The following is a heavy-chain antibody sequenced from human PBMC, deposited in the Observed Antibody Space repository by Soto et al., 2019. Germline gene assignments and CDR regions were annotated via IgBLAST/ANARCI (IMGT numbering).Heavy chain of an antibody. V-gene: IGHV1-2*02. D-gene: IGHD2-2*01. CDR2: ITPNSGYT. J-gene: IGHJ4*02. Sequence: QVQLVQSGAEVKRPGASVKVSCKASGYTFTGHYVHWVRQAPGQGLEWMGWITPNSGYTNYAQKFQGRVTMTRDTSISTAYTELSGLRSDDTAVYYCAKDNGQLLIFEYWGQGTLVTVSS. CDR1: GYTFTGHY. CDR3: AKDNGQLLIFEY.